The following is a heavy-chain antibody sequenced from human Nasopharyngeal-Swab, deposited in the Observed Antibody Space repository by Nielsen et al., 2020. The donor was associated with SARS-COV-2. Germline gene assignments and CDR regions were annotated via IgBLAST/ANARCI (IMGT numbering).Heavy chain of an antibody. V-gene: IGHV3-21*01. CDR3: ARNLRFLEWLAHSPHYYYYGMDV. J-gene: IGHJ6*02. CDR2: IRSSSSYI. D-gene: IGHD3-3*01. Sequence: WIRQPPGEGLEWVSSIRSSSSYIYYADSVKGRFTISRDNAKNSLYLQMNSLRAEDTAVYYCARNLRFLEWLAHSPHYYYYGMDVWGQGTTVTVSS.